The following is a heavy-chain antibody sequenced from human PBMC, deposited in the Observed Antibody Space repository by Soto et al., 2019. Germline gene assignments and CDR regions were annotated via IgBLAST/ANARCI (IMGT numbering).Heavy chain of an antibody. D-gene: IGHD3-10*01. V-gene: IGHV1-2*02. CDR2: INPNSGGT. CDR3: ASPLITMVRGADY. CDR1: GYTFTGYY. Sequence: RASVKVSCKASGYTFTGYYMHWVRQAPGQGLAWMGWINPNSGGTNYAQKFQGRVTMTRDTSISTAYMELSRLRSDDTAVYYCASPLITMVRGADYWGQGTLVTVSS. J-gene: IGHJ4*02.